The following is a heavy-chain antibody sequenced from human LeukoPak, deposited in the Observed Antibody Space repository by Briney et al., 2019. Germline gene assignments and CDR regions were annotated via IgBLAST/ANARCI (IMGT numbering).Heavy chain of an antibody. Sequence: SETLSLTCAVYGGSFSGYYWSWIRQPPGKGLEWIGEINHSGSTNYNPSLKSRVTISVDTSKNQFSLKLSSVTAADTAVYYCACLYDSSGYDAFDIWGQGTMVTVSS. J-gene: IGHJ3*02. CDR1: GGSFSGYY. CDR2: INHSGST. D-gene: IGHD3-22*01. CDR3: ACLYDSSGYDAFDI. V-gene: IGHV4-34*01.